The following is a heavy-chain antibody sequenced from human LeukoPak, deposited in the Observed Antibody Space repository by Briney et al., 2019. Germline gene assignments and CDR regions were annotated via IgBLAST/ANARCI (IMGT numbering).Heavy chain of an antibody. J-gene: IGHJ3*02. CDR3: ARESVVAGTDDAFDI. D-gene: IGHD6-19*01. V-gene: IGHV3-7*01. Sequence: GGSLRLSCAASGFTFSSYWMSWVRQAPGKGLEWVANIKQDGSEKYYVDSAKGRFTISRDNAKNSLYLQMNSLRAEDTAVYYCARESVVAGTDDAFDIWGQGTMVTVSS. CDR1: GFTFSSYW. CDR2: IKQDGSEK.